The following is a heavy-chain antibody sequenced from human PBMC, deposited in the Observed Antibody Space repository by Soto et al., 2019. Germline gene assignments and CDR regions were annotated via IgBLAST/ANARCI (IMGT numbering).Heavy chain of an antibody. J-gene: IGHJ4*02. V-gene: IGHV3-23*01. CDR2: IGGSGRTT. CDR3: AKSRYSDSSGDFYDY. Sequence: EVQLLESGGGLVQPGGSLSLSCAASAFTFNNYAMSWVRQAPGKGLEWVSGIGGSGRTTYYADSVKCRFTISRDNSNXTLFLQMNSLRAEDTAVYYGAKSRYSDSSGDFYDYWGQGTLVTVSS. CDR1: AFTFNNYA. D-gene: IGHD3-22*01.